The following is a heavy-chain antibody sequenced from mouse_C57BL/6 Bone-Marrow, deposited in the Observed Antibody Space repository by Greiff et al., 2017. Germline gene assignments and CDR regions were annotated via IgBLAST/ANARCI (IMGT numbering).Heavy chain of an antibody. CDR3: ARREAYYSNYGYAMDY. J-gene: IGHJ4*01. CDR2: IDPSDSET. CDR1: GYTFTSYW. V-gene: IGHV1-52*01. D-gene: IGHD2-5*01. Sequence: QVQLQQPGAELVRPGSSVKLSCKASGYTFTSYWMHWVKQRPIQGLEWIGNIDPSDSETHYNQKFKDKATLTVDKSSSTAYMQLSSLTSEDSAVYYCARREAYYSNYGYAMDYWGQGTSVTVSS.